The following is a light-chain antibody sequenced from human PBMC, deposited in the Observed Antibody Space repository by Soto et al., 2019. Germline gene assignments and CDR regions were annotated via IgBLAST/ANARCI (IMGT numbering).Light chain of an antibody. CDR1: QSIGRF. Sequence: DIQMTQSPSTLSASVGDRVTVTCRASQSIGRFLAWYKHQPGKAPNLLIYDASTLESGVPSRFSGSGSGTEFTFSITSLKPEDFGTEYCQQCYMGWTFGQGTKVDIK. J-gene: IGKJ1*01. CDR2: DAS. V-gene: IGKV1-5*01. CDR3: QQCYMGWT.